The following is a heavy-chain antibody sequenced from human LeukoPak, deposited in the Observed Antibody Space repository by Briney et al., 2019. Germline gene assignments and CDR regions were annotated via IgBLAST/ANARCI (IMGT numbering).Heavy chain of an antibody. CDR1: GGSISSGGYS. D-gene: IGHD2-2*02. J-gene: IGHJ3*02. Sequence: SQTLSLTCAVSGGSISSGGYSWSWIRQPPGKGLEWIGYIYHSGSTYYNPSRKSRVTISVDRSKNQFSLKLSSVTAAETAVYYCARSYCSSTSCYRGYAFDIWGQGTMVTVSS. V-gene: IGHV4-30-2*01. CDR2: IYHSGST. CDR3: ARSYCSSTSCYRGYAFDI.